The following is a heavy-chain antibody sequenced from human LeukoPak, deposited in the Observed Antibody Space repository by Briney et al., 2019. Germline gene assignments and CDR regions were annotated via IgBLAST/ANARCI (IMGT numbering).Heavy chain of an antibody. J-gene: IGHJ6*02. D-gene: IGHD4-4*01. Sequence: SETLSLTCAVYGGSFSGYYWSWIRQPPGKGLEWIGEINHSGSTNYNPSLKSRVTISVDTSKNQFSLKLSSVTAADTAVYYCARAGPTVTPGMDVWGQGTTVTVSS. CDR3: ARAGPTVTPGMDV. V-gene: IGHV4-34*01. CDR1: GGSFSGYY. CDR2: INHSGST.